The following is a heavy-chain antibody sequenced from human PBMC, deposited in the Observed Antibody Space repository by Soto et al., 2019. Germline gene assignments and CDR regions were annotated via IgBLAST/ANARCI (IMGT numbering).Heavy chain of an antibody. V-gene: IGHV3-21*01. CDR3: AREGLLGYSYGSARYYFDY. D-gene: IGHD5-18*01. Sequence: GSLRLSCAASGFTFSSYSMNWVRQPPGKGLEWVSSISSSSSYIYYADSVKGRFTISRDNAKNSLYLQMNSLRAEDTAVYYCAREGLLGYSYGSARYYFDYWGQGTLVTVSS. J-gene: IGHJ4*02. CDR1: GFTFSSYS. CDR2: ISSSSSYI.